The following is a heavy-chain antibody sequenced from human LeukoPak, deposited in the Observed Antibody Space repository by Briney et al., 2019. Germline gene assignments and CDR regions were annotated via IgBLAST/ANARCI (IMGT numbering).Heavy chain of an antibody. CDR2: ISYDGSNK. D-gene: IGHD6-19*01. CDR3: ARAPAVAGPLYYFDY. V-gene: IGHV3-30*04. J-gene: IGHJ4*02. Sequence: PGGSLRLSCAASGSTFSSYAMHWVRQAPGKGLEWVAVISYDGSNKYYADSVKGRFTISRDNSKNTLYLQMNSLRAEDTAVYYCARAPAVAGPLYYFDYWGQGTLVTVSS. CDR1: GSTFSSYA.